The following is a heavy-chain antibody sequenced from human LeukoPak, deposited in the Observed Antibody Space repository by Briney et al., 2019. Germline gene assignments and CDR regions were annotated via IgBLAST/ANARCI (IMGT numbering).Heavy chain of an antibody. V-gene: IGHV1-2*02. Sequence: ASVKVSCKAYGFTFTDFYMHWVRQAPGQGLEWMGWINLNSGGTNYAQKFQGRVTMTRDTSISTAYMELSRLRSDDTAVYYCARYWSTGSQEYFQLWGQGTLVTVSA. CDR1: GFTFTDFY. J-gene: IGHJ1*01. CDR2: INLNSGGT. D-gene: IGHD1-26*01. CDR3: ARYWSTGSQEYFQL.